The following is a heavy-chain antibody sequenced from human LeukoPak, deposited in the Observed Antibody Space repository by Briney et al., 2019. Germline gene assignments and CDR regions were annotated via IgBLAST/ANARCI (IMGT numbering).Heavy chain of an antibody. J-gene: IGHJ4*02. CDR3: AKWSGNRPLYYFDY. D-gene: IGHD3-3*01. CDR1: GFTVSSNY. V-gene: IGHV3-23*01. Sequence: GGSLRLSCAASGFTVSSNYMSWVRQAPGKGLEWVSGISGSGGTTYHADSVKGRFTISRDNSKNTVYLQMNSLRADDTAVYYCAKWSGNRPLYYFDYWGQGTLVTVSS. CDR2: ISGSGGTT.